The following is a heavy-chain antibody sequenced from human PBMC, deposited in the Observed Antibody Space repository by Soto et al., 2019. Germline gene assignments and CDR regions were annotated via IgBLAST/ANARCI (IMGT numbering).Heavy chain of an antibody. CDR2: IGGGGIST. V-gene: IGHV3-23*01. D-gene: IGHD3-16*01. Sequence: GSLRLSCAASGFTFNNYAMSWVRQAPGNGLDWISAIGGGGISTYYADSVKGRFTISRDNSKNILYLEMNSLTVDDTAVYYCAKGSDGYRPYYFDFWGQGTPVTVSS. CDR3: AKGSDGYRPYYFDF. CDR1: GFTFNNYA. J-gene: IGHJ4*02.